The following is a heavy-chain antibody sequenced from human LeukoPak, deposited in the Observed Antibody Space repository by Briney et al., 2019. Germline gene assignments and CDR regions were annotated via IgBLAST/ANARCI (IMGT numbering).Heavy chain of an antibody. V-gene: IGHV3-23*01. Sequence: GALRLSCAASGFTFSSYAMSWVRQAPGKGLEWVSAISGSGDSTYYADSVKGRFTISRDNSKNTLYLQMNSLRAEDTAVYYCAKGGPSYCSGGSCFYYYYYMDVWGKGTTVTVSS. CDR2: ISGSGDST. D-gene: IGHD2-15*01. CDR3: AKGGPSYCSGGSCFYYYYYMDV. CDR1: GFTFSSYA. J-gene: IGHJ6*03.